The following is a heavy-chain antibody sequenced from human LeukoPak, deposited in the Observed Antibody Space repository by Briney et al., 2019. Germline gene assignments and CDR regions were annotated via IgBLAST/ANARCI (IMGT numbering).Heavy chain of an antibody. CDR3: ARTLYCSGGSCSPGYYYYGMDV. J-gene: IGHJ6*04. CDR2: IYYSGST. V-gene: IGHV4-59*01. Sequence: SETLSLTCTVSGGSISSYYWCWIRQPPGKGLEWSGHIYYSGSTNYNLSRLSRVTISVDTSKNQFSLKLSSVTAADTAVYYCARTLYCSGGSCSPGYYYYGMDVWGKGTTVTVSS. CDR1: GGSISSYY. D-gene: IGHD2-15*01.